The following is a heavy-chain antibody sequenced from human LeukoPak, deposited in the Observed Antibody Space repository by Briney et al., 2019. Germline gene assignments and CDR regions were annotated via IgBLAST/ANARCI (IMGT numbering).Heavy chain of an antibody. Sequence: ASVRVSCKASGYRFTSYGITWVRQAPGQGLEWMGWISGNNANTNYAQKLQGRVTMTTDTSTSTAYMELRSQRSDDTAIYYCARVGTDCSGGSCYWGQGTLVIVSS. D-gene: IGHD2-15*01. J-gene: IGHJ4*02. CDR2: ISGNNANT. CDR3: ARVGTDCSGGSCY. V-gene: IGHV1-18*01. CDR1: GYRFTSYG.